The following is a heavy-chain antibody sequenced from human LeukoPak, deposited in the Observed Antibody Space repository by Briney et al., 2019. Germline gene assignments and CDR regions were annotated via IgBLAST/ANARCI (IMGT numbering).Heavy chain of an antibody. CDR2: ISGSGTST. V-gene: IGHV3-23*01. D-gene: IGHD6-13*01. CDR3: ARDLWAAAASTN. CDR1: GFTFSNFA. J-gene: IGHJ4*02. Sequence: PGGSLRLSCVSSGFTFSNFAMSWVRQARGKGLEWVSTISGSGTSTYYADSVKGRFTISRDNAKNSLYLQMNSLRAEDTAVYYCARDLWAAAASTNWGQGTLVTVSS.